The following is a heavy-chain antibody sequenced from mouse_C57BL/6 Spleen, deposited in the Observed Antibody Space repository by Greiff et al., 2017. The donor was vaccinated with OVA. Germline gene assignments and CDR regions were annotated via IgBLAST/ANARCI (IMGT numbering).Heavy chain of an antibody. CDR1: GYTFTDYN. J-gene: IGHJ1*03. D-gene: IGHD1-3*01. CDR3: ASQSNWYFDV. Sequence: VQLQQSGPELVKPGASVKIPCKASGYTFTDYNMDWVKQSHGKSLEWIGDINPNNGGTIYNQKFKGKATLTVDKSSSTAYMELRSLTSEDTAVYYCASQSNWYFDVWGTGTTVTVSS. CDR2: INPNNGGT. V-gene: IGHV1-18*01.